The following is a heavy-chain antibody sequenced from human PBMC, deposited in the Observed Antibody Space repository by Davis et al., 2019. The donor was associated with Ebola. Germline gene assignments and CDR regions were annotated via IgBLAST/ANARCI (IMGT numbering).Heavy chain of an antibody. D-gene: IGHD4-17*01. CDR1: GFTFSSYW. CDR3: AAATVTTVYFDY. V-gene: IGHV3-7*03. CDR2: IKQDGSEK. Sequence: GESLKISCAASGFTFSSYWMSWVRQAPGKGLEWVANIKQDGSEKYYVDSVKGRFTISRDNAKNSLYLQMNSLRAEDTAVYYCAAATVTTVYFDYWGQGTLVTVSS. J-gene: IGHJ4*02.